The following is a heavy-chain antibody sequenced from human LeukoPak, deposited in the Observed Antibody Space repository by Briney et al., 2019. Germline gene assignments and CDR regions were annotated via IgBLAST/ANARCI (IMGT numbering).Heavy chain of an antibody. CDR3: ARVTMVRGVIRYFDY. CDR2: ISSSSSYI. CDR1: GFTFSSYS. Sequence: PGGSLRLSCAVSGFTFSSYSMNWVRQAPGKGLEWVSSISSSSSYIYYADSVKGRFTISRDNAKNSLYLQMNSLRAEDTAVYYCARVTMVRGVIRYFDYWGQGTLVTVSS. D-gene: IGHD3-10*01. V-gene: IGHV3-21*01. J-gene: IGHJ4*02.